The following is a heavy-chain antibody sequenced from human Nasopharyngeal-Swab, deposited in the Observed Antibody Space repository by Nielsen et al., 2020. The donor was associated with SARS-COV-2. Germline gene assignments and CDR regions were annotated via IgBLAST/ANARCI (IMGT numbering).Heavy chain of an antibody. CDR3: ARSEI. J-gene: IGHJ4*02. Sequence: GESLKISCAASGFTFSSSGMDWVRQAPGKGLEWVAVISYDGSNEYYGDSVKGRFTISRDNSKNTLYLQMNSLRVEDTAVYYCARSEIWGQGTLVTVSS. CDR1: GFTFSSSG. D-gene: IGHD5-24*01. V-gene: IGHV3-30*03. CDR2: ISYDGSNE.